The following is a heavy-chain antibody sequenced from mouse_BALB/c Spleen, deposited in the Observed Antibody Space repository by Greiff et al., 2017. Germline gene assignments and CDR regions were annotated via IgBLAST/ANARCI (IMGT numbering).Heavy chain of an antibody. CDR1: GFTFSSFG. Sequence: EVQRVESGGGLVQPGGSRKLSCAASGFTFSSFGMHWVRQAPEKGLEWVAYISSGSSTIYYADTVKGRFTISRDNPKNTLFLQMTSLRSEDTAMYYCARGVTTNAMDYWGQGTSVTVSS. J-gene: IGHJ4*01. CDR2: ISSGSSTI. V-gene: IGHV5-17*02. CDR3: ARGVTTNAMDY. D-gene: IGHD2-3*01.